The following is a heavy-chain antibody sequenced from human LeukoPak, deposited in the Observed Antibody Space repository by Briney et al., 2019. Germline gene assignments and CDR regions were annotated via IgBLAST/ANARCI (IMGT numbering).Heavy chain of an antibody. Sequence: GGSLRLSCAATGFTFSSYAMTWVRRAPGKGLEWVSSINDSGGSTYCADSMKGRFTISRDNSKNTLYLQMNSLRAEDTAVYYCAAGVVAATFDYWGQGALVTVSS. V-gene: IGHV3-23*01. CDR3: AAGVVAATFDY. J-gene: IGHJ4*02. CDR1: GFTFSSYA. CDR2: INDSGGST. D-gene: IGHD2-15*01.